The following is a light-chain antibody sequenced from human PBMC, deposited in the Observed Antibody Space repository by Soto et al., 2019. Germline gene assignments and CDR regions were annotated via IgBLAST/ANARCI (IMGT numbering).Light chain of an antibody. V-gene: IGKV1-5*01. CDR2: DSS. J-gene: IGKJ5*01. Sequence: DIQMTHSPATLSASVGDRVTITCLASQNIYTWLAWYQQKPGKAPNXLIYDSSSLESGVPSRFRGSGSGTEFRLTISTMQPDDFETYYCQQYDSFSVTFGQGTRLEIK. CDR1: QNIYTW. CDR3: QQYDSFSVT.